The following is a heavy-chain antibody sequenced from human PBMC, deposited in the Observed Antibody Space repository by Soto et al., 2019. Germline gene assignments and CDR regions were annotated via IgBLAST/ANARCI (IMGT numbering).Heavy chain of an antibody. Sequence: QITLKESGPPLVKPTQTLTLTCTFSGFSLSTSGVGVGWIRQPPGKALEWLALIYWNDDKRYSPSLKSRLTITKDTSKNQVVLTMTNMDPVDTATYYCAHLGYCSGGSCSRPGFDYWGQGTLVTVSS. CDR3: AHLGYCSGGSCSRPGFDY. CDR2: IYWNDDK. V-gene: IGHV2-5*01. D-gene: IGHD2-15*01. CDR1: GFSLSTSGVG. J-gene: IGHJ4*02.